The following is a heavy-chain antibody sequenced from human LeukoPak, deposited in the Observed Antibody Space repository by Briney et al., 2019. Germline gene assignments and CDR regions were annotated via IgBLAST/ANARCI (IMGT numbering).Heavy chain of an antibody. CDR2: IKQDGSEK. J-gene: IGHJ4*02. CDR1: GFIFSSYW. CDR3: ARDRGYDYVWGSYRPLDY. Sequence: GSLRLSCAASGFIFSSYWMSWVRQAPGKGLEGVANIKQDGSEKYYVDSVKGRFTISRDNAKNSLYLQMNSLRAEDTAVYYCARDRGYDYVWGSYRPLDYWGQGTLVTVSS. V-gene: IGHV3-7*01. D-gene: IGHD3-16*02.